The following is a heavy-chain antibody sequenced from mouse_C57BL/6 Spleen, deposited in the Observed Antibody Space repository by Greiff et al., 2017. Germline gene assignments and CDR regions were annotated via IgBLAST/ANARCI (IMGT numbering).Heavy chain of an antibody. Sequence: EVKLQESGPGLVKPSPSLSLTCSVTGYSITSGYYWNWIRQFPGNKLEWMGYISYDGSNNYNPSLKNRISITRDTSKNQFFLKLNSVTTEDTATYYCARERAYYNKEDYFDYWGQGTTLTVSS. CDR1: GYSITSGYY. CDR3: ARERAYYNKEDYFDY. J-gene: IGHJ2*01. CDR2: ISYDGSN. V-gene: IGHV3-6*01. D-gene: IGHD2-5*01.